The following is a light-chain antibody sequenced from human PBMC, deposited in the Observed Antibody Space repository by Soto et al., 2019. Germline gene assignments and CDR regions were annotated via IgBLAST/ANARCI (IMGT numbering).Light chain of an antibody. CDR1: NSDVGGYNY. Sequence: QSVRTKPSSLSGSPGHSITSAFTLTNSDVGGYNYVSWYQQHPGQAPTLMIYDVSNRPSGVSNRSSGSKSGNTASLTISGLQAEDESSFFCSSHTSTSTLDVVFGTGTKVPVL. J-gene: IGLJ1*01. CDR2: DVS. V-gene: IGLV2-14*01. CDR3: SSHTSTSTLDVV.